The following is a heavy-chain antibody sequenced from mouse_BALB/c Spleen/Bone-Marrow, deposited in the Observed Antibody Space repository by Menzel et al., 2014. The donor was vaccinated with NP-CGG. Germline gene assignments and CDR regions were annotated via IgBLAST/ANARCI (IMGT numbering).Heavy chain of an antibody. V-gene: IGHV5-6-4*01. CDR2: ISSGGSYT. D-gene: IGHD2-1*01. J-gene: IGHJ4*01. CDR3: TRDGKGNYDYAMDY. CDR1: GFTFSSYT. Sequence: EVKLMESGGGLVKPGGSLKLSCEASGFTFSSYTMSWVRQTPEKRLEWVATISSGGSYTYYPDSVKGRFTISRDNAKNTLYLQMSSLKSEDTAMYYCTRDGKGNYDYAMDYWGQGTSVTVSS.